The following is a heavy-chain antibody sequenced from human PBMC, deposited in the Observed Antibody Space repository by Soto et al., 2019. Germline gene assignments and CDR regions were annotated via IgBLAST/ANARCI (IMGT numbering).Heavy chain of an antibody. V-gene: IGHV4-30-4*01. J-gene: IGHJ6*02. CDR1: GGSISGGPYY. CDR2: TFYSGPS. D-gene: IGHD6-13*01. CDR3: ARVGYIAKDYFYYFGLDV. Sequence: SETLSLTCNVSGGSISGGPYYWSWIRQPPGKGLGWIGYTFYSGPSFYNPSLKSRLSISLDTSRNQFSLKMSSVTAADTAVYFCARVGYIAKDYFYYFGLDVWGQGTTVTVSS.